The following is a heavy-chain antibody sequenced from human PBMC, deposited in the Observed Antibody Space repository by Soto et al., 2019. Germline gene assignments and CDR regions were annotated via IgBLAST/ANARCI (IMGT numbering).Heavy chain of an antibody. Sequence: GGSLRLSWAASGFTFGSYAMSWVRQAPGKGLEWVSAISGSGGSTYYADSVKGRFTISRDNSKNTLYLQMNSLRAEDTAVYYCAKVRDFWSGYGKYYYYYMDVWGKGTTVTVSS. D-gene: IGHD3-3*01. V-gene: IGHV3-23*01. CDR2: ISGSGGST. J-gene: IGHJ6*03. CDR3: AKVRDFWSGYGKYYYYYMDV. CDR1: GFTFGSYA.